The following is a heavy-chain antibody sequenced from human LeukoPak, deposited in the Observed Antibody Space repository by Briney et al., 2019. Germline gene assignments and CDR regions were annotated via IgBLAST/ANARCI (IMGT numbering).Heavy chain of an antibody. CDR3: ARSLYYYGSGSYYNWFDP. V-gene: IGHV4-39*07. CDR1: GGSISSSSYY. J-gene: IGHJ5*02. Sequence: SETLSLTCTVSGGSISSSSYYWGWIRQPPGKGLEWIGSIYYSGSTYYNPSLKSRVTISVDTSKNQFSLKLSSVTAADTAVYYCARSLYYYGSGSYYNWFDPWGQGTPVTVSS. D-gene: IGHD3-10*01. CDR2: IYYSGST.